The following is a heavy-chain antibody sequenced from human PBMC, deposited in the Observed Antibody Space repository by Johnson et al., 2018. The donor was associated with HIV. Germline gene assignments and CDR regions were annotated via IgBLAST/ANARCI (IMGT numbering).Heavy chain of an antibody. Sequence: QVQLLESGGGVVQPGRSLRLSCAASGFTFSSYALHWVRQAPGKGLEWVAVISYDGSNGYYADSVRGRFTISRDNSKNSLYLQMNSLRAEDTAVYYCARRAYYYDSSGYPDAFDIWGQGTMVTVSS. CDR1: GFTFSSYA. J-gene: IGHJ3*02. CDR2: ISYDGSNG. D-gene: IGHD3-22*01. V-gene: IGHV3-30-3*01. CDR3: ARRAYYYDSSGYPDAFDI.